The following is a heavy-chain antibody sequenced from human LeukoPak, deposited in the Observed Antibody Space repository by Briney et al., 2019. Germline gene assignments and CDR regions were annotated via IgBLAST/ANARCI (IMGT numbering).Heavy chain of an antibody. Sequence: SETLSLTCTVSGGSISSGGYYWSWIRQHPGKGLEWIGYIYYSGSTYYNPSLKSRVTISVDTSKNQFSLKLSSVTAADTAVYYCARSQLLYGDFDYWGQGTLVTVSS. CDR3: ARSQLLYGDFDY. V-gene: IGHV4-31*03. J-gene: IGHJ4*02. CDR1: GGSISSGGYY. CDR2: IYYSGST. D-gene: IGHD2-2*02.